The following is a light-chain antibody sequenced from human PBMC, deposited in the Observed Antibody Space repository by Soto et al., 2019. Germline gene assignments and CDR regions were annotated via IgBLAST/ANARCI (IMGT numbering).Light chain of an antibody. J-gene: IGKJ1*01. CDR2: WAS. Sequence: DIVMTQSPDSLALSLGERATIYCESSQSVLYSSKNKNYLAWYQQKPGQPPKLLLYWASTRESGVPDRFSGSGSGTDFTLTINNLQAEDVAVYYCQQYYRIPRTFGQGTKVEI. CDR1: QSVLYSSKNKNY. V-gene: IGKV4-1*01. CDR3: QQYYRIPRT.